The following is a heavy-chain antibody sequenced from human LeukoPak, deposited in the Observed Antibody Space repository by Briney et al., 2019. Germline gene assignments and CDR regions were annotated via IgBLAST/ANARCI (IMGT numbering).Heavy chain of an antibody. CDR2: ISWDGGST. J-gene: IGHJ4*02. Sequence: PGGSLRLSCAASGFTFDDYAMHWVRQAPGKGLEWVSLISWDGGSTYYADSVKGRFTISRDNSKNSLYLQMNSLRAEDTALYYCAKGLWGGSGDLALFGYWGQGTLVTVSS. CDR1: GFTFDDYA. CDR3: AKGLWGGSGDLALFGY. D-gene: IGHD1-26*01. V-gene: IGHV3-43D*03.